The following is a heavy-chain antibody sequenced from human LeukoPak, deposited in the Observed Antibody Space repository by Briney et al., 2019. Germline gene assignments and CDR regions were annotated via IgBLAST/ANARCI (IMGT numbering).Heavy chain of an antibody. CDR1: GGPISSGGYY. Sequence: SETLSLTCTVSGGPISSGGYYWSWIRQHPGKGLEWIGYIYYSGSTYYNPSLKSRVTISVDTSKNQFSLKLSSVTAADTAVYYCARDARDWDAFDVWGQGTMVTVSS. D-gene: IGHD2-21*01. J-gene: IGHJ3*01. CDR2: IYYSGST. V-gene: IGHV4-31*03. CDR3: ARDARDWDAFDV.